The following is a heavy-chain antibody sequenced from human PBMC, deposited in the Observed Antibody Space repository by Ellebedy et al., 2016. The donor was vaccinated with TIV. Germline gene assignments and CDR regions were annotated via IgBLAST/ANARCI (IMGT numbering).Heavy chain of an antibody. D-gene: IGHD2-2*01. CDR3: ARGLGRGGYCSSTSCSLVDY. CDR1: GYTFTSYD. V-gene: IGHV1-8*01. J-gene: IGHJ4*02. Sequence: ASVKVSCXASGYTFTSYDINWVRQATGQGLEWMGWMNPNSGNTGYAQKFQGRVTMTRNTSISTAYMELSSLRSEDTAVYYCARGLGRGGYCSSTSCSLVDYWGQGTLVTVSS. CDR2: MNPNSGNT.